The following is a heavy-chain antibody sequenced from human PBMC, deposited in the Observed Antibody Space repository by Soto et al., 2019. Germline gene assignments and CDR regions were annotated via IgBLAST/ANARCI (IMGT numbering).Heavy chain of an antibody. Sequence: QVQLVQSGAEVMNPGASVKVSCKASGYTFTNYDINWVRQDTGQGLEWMGWMNPKSGNTGYAQHFQGRLTMTRSTSISTAYMELSSLRSEDTAVYYCVRVYGEIDYWGQGTLVTVSS. D-gene: IGHD4-17*01. CDR1: GYTFTNYD. CDR2: MNPKSGNT. J-gene: IGHJ4*02. V-gene: IGHV1-8*01. CDR3: VRVYGEIDY.